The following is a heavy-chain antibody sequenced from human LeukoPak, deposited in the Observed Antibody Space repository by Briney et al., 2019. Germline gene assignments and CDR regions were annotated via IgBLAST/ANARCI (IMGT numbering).Heavy chain of an antibody. V-gene: IGHV3-48*01. CDR1: GFTFSSYS. Sequence: GGSLRLSCAASGFTFSSYSMNWVRQAPGKGLEWVSYISSSSSTIYYADSVKGRFTISRDNAKNSLYLQMNSLRAEDTAVYYGAXXXXYYGSALPWDFDYWGQGTLVTVSS. CDR2: ISSSSSTI. J-gene: IGHJ4*02. CDR3: AXXXXYYGSALPWDFDY. D-gene: IGHD3-10*01.